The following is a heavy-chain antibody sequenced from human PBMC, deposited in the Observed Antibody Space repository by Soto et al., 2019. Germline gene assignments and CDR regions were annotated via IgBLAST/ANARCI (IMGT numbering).Heavy chain of an antibody. CDR3: ARVRGGYFEY. V-gene: IGHV4-30-4*01. J-gene: IGHJ4*02. CDR2: IYYSGST. D-gene: IGHD3-16*01. CDR1: GGSISSGDYY. Sequence: SETLSLTCTVSGGSISSGDYYWSWIRQPPGKGLEWIGYIYYSGSTYYNPSLKSRVTISVDTSKSQFSLKLSSVTAADTAVYYCARVRGGYFEYWGQGTPVTVSS.